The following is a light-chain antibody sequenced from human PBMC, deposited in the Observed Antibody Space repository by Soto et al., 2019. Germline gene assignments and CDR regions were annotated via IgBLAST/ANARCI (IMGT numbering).Light chain of an antibody. Sequence: QSVLTQPPSVSGAPGQRVTISCAGGSSSIGAGYDVHWYQQLPGTAPKLLIYRNNQRPSGVPDRFSGSTSGTSASLAISGLRSEDEAYYYCAAWDDSLSGWVFGGGTKLTVL. CDR2: RNN. V-gene: IGLV1-47*01. J-gene: IGLJ3*02. CDR1: SSSIGAGYD. CDR3: AAWDDSLSGWV.